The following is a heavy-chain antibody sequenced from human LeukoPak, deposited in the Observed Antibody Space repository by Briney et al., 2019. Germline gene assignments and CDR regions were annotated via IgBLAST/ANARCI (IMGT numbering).Heavy chain of an antibody. CDR1: GGSISRGGYY. CDR2: INYSGST. Sequence: SETLSLTCTVSGGSISRGGYYWSWIRQHAGKGLEWIGYINYSGSTYYNPSLKSRVTISVDTSKNQFSLKLSSVTAADTAVYYCARDGVRYYDYVWGSYLPRGYFDYWGQGTLVTVSS. V-gene: IGHV4-31*03. CDR3: ARDGVRYYDYVWGSYLPRGYFDY. D-gene: IGHD3-16*02. J-gene: IGHJ4*02.